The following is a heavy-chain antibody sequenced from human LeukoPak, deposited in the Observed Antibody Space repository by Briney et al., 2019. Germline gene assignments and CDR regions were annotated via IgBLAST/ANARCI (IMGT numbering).Heavy chain of an antibody. V-gene: IGHV4-38-2*02. CDR2: VSHRGTT. CDR1: GYSISNGYY. J-gene: IGHJ6*03. D-gene: IGHD3-10*01. Sequence: SETLSLTCIVSGYSISNGYYWVWIRQTPGKGLEWIAGVSHRGTTYYNPSLKSRVSISIDTSKNQFSLKLSSVTAADTAMYYCARPRFPYYRLSGADYYYMDVWGKGTTVTVS. CDR3: ARPRFPYYRLSGADYYYMDV.